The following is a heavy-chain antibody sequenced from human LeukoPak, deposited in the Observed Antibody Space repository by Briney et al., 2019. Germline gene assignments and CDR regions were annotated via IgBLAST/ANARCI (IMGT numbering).Heavy chain of an antibody. CDR3: ARDGIVVVPAAIAANWFDP. CDR2: IDYIGST. Sequence: TETLSLTCTVSGGSISSYYWSWIRQPPGKGLEWIGYIDYIGSTNYNLSYKSRVTISVDTSKNQFSLKLSSVTAADTSVYYCARDGIVVVPAAIAANWFDPWGQGTLVTVSS. V-gene: IGHV4-59*12. D-gene: IGHD2-2*01. J-gene: IGHJ5*02. CDR1: GGSISSYY.